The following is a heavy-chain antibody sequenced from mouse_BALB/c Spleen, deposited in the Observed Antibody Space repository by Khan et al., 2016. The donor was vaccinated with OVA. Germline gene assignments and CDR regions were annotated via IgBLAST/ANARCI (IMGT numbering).Heavy chain of an antibody. CDR1: GYTFTNYG. Sequence: QFQLVQSGPELKKPGETVKISCKASGYTFTNYGMNWVKQAPGKGLKWMGWINTYTGEPTSTDDFNGRLAFSLVTSASTAYLQINHLKTEDMATCIWAREDSYWYFDVWGAGTTVTVSS. J-gene: IGHJ1*01. CDR3: AREDSYWYFDV. V-gene: IGHV9-1*02. D-gene: IGHD3-3*01. CDR2: INTYTGEP.